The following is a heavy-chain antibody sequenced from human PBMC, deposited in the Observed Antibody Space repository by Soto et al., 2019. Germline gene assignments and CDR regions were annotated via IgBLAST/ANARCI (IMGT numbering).Heavy chain of an antibody. Sequence: QVQLVESGGGLVKPGGSLRPSCAASGFTFSDYYMSWIRQAPGKGLEWVSYISSSGSTIYYADSVKGRFTISRDNAKNSLYLQMNSLRAEDTAVYYCAREGPLLPYSSSWGGFDYWGQGTLVTVSS. J-gene: IGHJ4*02. V-gene: IGHV3-11*01. D-gene: IGHD6-6*01. CDR2: ISSSGSTI. CDR1: GFTFSDYY. CDR3: AREGPLLPYSSSWGGFDY.